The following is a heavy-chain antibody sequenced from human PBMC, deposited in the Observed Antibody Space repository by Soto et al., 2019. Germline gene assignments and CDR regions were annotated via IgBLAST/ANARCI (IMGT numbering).Heavy chain of an antibody. V-gene: IGHV4-34*01. CDR1: GGSFSGYY. J-gene: IGHJ5*02. CDR3: ARGGIRLRYNWFDP. Sequence: QVQLQQWGAGLLKPSETLSLTCAVYGGSFSGYYWSWIRQPPGKGLEWIGEINHSGSTNYNPSLKSRVTISVDTSKNQFSLKLRSVTAADTAVYYCARGGIRLRYNWFDPWGQGTLVTVSS. CDR2: INHSGST. D-gene: IGHD5-12*01.